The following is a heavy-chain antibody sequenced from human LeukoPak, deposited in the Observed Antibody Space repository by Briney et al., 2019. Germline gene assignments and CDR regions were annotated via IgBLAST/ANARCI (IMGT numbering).Heavy chain of an antibody. CDR3: AKDRTDGSYYAFDY. J-gene: IGHJ4*02. D-gene: IGHD1-26*01. CDR1: GFSFSNYD. CDR2: ISYDGNNK. V-gene: IGHV3-30*18. Sequence: GRSLRLSCAASGFSFSNYDMHWVRQAPGKGLEWVAVISYDGNNKYYTYSVKGRFTISRDNSKNTLYLQMNSLRAEDMAVYYCAKDRTDGSYYAFDYWGQGTLVTVSS.